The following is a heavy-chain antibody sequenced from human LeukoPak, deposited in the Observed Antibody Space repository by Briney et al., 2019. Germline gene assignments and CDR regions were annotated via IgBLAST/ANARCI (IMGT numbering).Heavy chain of an antibody. CDR2: IYSGGST. Sequence: PGRSLRLSCAASGFTVSSNYISWVRQAPGKGLEWVSLIYSGGSTYYADSVKGRFSISRDNSKNTLFLQMNSLRAEDTAVYYCATDAHWGQGTLVTVSS. V-gene: IGHV3-53*01. J-gene: IGHJ4*02. CDR3: ATDAH. CDR1: GFTVSSNY.